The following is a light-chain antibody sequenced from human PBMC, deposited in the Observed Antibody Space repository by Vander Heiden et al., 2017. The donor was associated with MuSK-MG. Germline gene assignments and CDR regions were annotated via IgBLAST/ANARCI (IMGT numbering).Light chain of an antibody. J-gene: IGKJ1*01. CDR1: QSISSY. CDR2: AAS. V-gene: IGKV1-39*01. Sequence: DIQMTQSPSSLSASVGDRVTITCRASQSISSYLNWYQQKPGKATKLLIYAASSLQSGVPSRFSGSGSGTDFTLTISSLQPEDFATYYCHQSDSTPCTFGQGTKEEIK. CDR3: HQSDSTPCT.